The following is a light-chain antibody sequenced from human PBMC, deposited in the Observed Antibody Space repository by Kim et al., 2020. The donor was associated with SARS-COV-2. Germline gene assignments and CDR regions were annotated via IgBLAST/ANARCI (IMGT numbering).Light chain of an antibody. CDR1: QSISSW. Sequence: DIQMTQSPSTLSASVGDRVTITCRASQSISSWLAWYQQKPGKAPKLLIYKASSLESGVPSRFSGSGSGTEFTLTISSLQPDDFATYYCQQYNSYSTFGQGTKREI. J-gene: IGKJ2*01. V-gene: IGKV1-5*03. CDR2: KAS. CDR3: QQYNSYST.